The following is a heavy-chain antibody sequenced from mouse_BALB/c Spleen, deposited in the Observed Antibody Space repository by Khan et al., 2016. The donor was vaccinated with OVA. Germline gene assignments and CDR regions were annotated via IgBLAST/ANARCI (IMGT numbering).Heavy chain of an antibody. CDR3: AREWAAWFPY. CDR2: IYPGSDNT. CDR1: GYTFTDYN. Sequence: VELVESGAELARPGASVKLSCKTSGYTFTDYNINWMRQRTGQGLEWIGEIYPGSDNTFYNEKFMGKATLTADKSSSTAYMQLSSLTSEDSAVYFCAREWAAWFPYWGQGTLVTVSA. V-gene: IGHV1-77*01. J-gene: IGHJ3*01.